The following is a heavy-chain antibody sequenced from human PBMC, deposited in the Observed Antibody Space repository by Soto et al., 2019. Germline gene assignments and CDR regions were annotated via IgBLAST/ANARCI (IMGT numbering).Heavy chain of an antibody. D-gene: IGHD2-15*01. CDR3: ARSPGRYCSGGSCYSGAFDI. V-gene: IGHV1-2*04. Sequence: GASVKVSCKASGYTFTGYYMHWVRQAPGQGHEWMGWINPNSGGTNYAQKFQGWVTMTRDTSISTAYMELSRLRSDDTAVYYCARSPGRYCSGGSCYSGAFDIWGQGTMVTVSS. CDR2: INPNSGGT. J-gene: IGHJ3*02. CDR1: GYTFTGYY.